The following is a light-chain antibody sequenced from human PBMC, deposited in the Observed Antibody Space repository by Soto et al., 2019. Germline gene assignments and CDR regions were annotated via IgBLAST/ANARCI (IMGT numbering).Light chain of an antibody. CDR1: QSIYKW. Sequence: DIQMTQSPSSVSASIGDRVTISCRASQSIYKWLVWYQQKPGKAPKLLIYAASSLQSGVPSRFSGSGYGTEFTLPISSLQPEDFATYYCQQADSFPLSFGGGTKVEI. J-gene: IGKJ4*01. V-gene: IGKV1-12*01. CDR3: QQADSFPLS. CDR2: AAS.